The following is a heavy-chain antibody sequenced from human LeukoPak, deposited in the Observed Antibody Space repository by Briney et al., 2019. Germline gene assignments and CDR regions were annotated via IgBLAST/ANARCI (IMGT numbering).Heavy chain of an antibody. CDR1: GFTFSSYS. CDR3: ARTHNRGGLFDY. J-gene: IGHJ4*02. V-gene: IGHV3-21*01. Sequence: GGSLRLSCAASGFTFSSYSMNWVRPAPGKGLEWVSSISSSSSYIYYADSVKGRFTISRDNAKNSLYLQMNSLRAEDTAVYYCARTHNRGGLFDYWGQGTLVTVSS. D-gene: IGHD1-14*01. CDR2: ISSSSSYI.